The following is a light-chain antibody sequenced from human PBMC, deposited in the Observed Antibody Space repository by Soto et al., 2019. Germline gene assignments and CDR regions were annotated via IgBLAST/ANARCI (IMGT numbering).Light chain of an antibody. CDR3: ASYTTSSTLV. CDR1: SSDIGGYNF. V-gene: IGLV2-14*01. J-gene: IGLJ2*01. Sequence: QSALTQPASVSGSPGQSITISCTGTSSDIGGYNFVSWYHQHPGKAPKLLIYAVTNRPSGIPDRFSGSKSGNTASLTISGLQAEDGADYYCASYTTSSTLVFGGGTKLTAL. CDR2: AVT.